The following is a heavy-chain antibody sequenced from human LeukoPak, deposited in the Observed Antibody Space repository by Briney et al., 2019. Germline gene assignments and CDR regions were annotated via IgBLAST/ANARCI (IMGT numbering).Heavy chain of an antibody. CDR3: ARVMMGATVTTFHYYCMGV. Sequence: KTGGSLRLSCAACGFTFSHYSIDWVRQAPGKGLERVASITSSSSHIYYADSVKGRFTISRDNAKNELYLQMNSLRAEDTAIYYCARVMMGATVTTFHYYCMGVWGVGTTVTVSS. V-gene: IGHV3-21*01. J-gene: IGHJ6*03. CDR2: ITSSSSHI. D-gene: IGHD4-11*01. CDR1: GFTFSHYS.